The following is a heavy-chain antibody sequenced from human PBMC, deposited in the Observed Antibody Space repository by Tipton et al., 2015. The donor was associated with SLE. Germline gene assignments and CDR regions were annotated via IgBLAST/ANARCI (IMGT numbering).Heavy chain of an antibody. CDR1: GGSISSYY. Sequence: TLSLTCTVSGGSISSYYWSWIRQPAGKGLEWIGRIYTSGSTNYNPSLKSRVTMSVDTSKNQFSLKLSSVTAADTAVYYCALSRYGDHLDAFDIWGQGTMVTVSS. CDR2: IYTSGST. J-gene: IGHJ3*02. V-gene: IGHV4-4*07. D-gene: IGHD4-17*01. CDR3: ALSRYGDHLDAFDI.